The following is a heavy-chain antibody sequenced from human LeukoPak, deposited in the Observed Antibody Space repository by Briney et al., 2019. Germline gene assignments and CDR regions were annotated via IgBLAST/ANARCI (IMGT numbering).Heavy chain of an antibody. D-gene: IGHD3-22*01. Sequence: SVKVSCKASGSTFSSYAISWVRQAPGQGLEWMGGIIPIFGTANYAQKFQGRVTITADESTSTAYMELSSLRSEDTAVYYCARDWRPYYYDSSGYFAFDIWGQGTMVTVSS. CDR3: ARDWRPYYYDSSGYFAFDI. V-gene: IGHV1-69*13. CDR2: IIPIFGTA. J-gene: IGHJ3*02. CDR1: GSTFSSYA.